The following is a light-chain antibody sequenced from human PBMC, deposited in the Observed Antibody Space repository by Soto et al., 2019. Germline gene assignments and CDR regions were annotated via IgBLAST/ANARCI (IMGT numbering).Light chain of an antibody. Sequence: DIVRTQSPDSLAVSLGERATINCKSSQSVLYSSNTKNYLAWYQQQPGHPPKLLLYSASTRESGVPDRLSSSGSGTDFTLTISSLQAEDVAVYYCQQYYRTPRTFGQGTKLEIK. V-gene: IGKV4-1*01. CDR2: SAS. CDR3: QQYYRTPRT. CDR1: QSVLYSSNTKNY. J-gene: IGKJ2*01.